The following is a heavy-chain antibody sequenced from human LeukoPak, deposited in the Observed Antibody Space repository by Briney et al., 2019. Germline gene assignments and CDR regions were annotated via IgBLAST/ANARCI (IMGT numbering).Heavy chain of an antibody. D-gene: IGHD3-3*01. CDR1: GFTFSSYG. CDR2: IRYDGSNK. Sequence: GGSLRLSCAASGFTFSSYGMHWVRQAPGKGLEWVAFIRYDGSNKYYADSVKGRFTISRDNAKNTLHLQMNSLRAEDTAVYYCARGGYYGSGRYYFDSWGQGTLVTVSS. CDR3: ARGGYYGSGRYYFDS. J-gene: IGHJ4*02. V-gene: IGHV3-30*02.